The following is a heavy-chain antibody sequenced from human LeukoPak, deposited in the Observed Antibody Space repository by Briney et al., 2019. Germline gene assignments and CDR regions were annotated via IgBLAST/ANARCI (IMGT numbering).Heavy chain of an antibody. CDR2: ISSSSSYI. CDR3: ARDRGYDPHYYFDY. D-gene: IGHD5-12*01. Sequence: PGGSLRLSCAASGFTFSSYSMNWVRQAPGKGLEWVSSISSSSSYIYYADSVKGRFTISRDNSKNTLYLQMNSLRAEDTAVYYCARDRGYDPHYYFDYWGQGTLVTVSS. J-gene: IGHJ4*02. V-gene: IGHV3-21*01. CDR1: GFTFSSYS.